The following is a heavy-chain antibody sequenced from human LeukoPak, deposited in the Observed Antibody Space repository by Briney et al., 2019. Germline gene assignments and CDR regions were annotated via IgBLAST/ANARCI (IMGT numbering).Heavy chain of an antibody. J-gene: IGHJ3*02. CDR3: TTNEAFDI. CDR2: MKSKEDETT. V-gene: IGHV3-15*01. CDR1: GLTLSNTW. Sequence: PGGSLRLFCALSGLTLSNTWMIGAREARGKAVEGVGRMKSKEDETTDYAAPVKGRFTISRDDSKNTLYLQMNSLKTEDTAVYYCTTNEAFDIWGQGTMVTVSS.